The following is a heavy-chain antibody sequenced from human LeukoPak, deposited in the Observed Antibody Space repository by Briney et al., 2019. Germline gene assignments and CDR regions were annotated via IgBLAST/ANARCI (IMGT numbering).Heavy chain of an antibody. Sequence: PSETLSLTCGVYGGSFSGYYWSWIRQPPGKGLEWIGEINHSGSTNYNPSLKSRVTISVDTSKNQFSLKLSSVTAADTAVYYCASDPTYRATDFDYWGQGTLVTVSS. CDR1: GGSFSGYY. D-gene: IGHD1-26*01. CDR2: INHSGST. V-gene: IGHV4-34*01. CDR3: ASDPTYRATDFDY. J-gene: IGHJ4*02.